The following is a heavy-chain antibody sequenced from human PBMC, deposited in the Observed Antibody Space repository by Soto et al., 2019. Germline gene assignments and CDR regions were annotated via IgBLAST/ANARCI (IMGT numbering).Heavy chain of an antibody. CDR1: GDSVSTNIAA. CDR2: TLYRSSKWYN. Sequence: QTLSLTCAISGDSVSTNIAAWSCIRQSPSRGLEWLGRTLYRSSKWYNEYAVSVKSRMTINPDTSKNQFSLQLNSVTPEDTAVYYCARDAAPTLNYPHGMDVWGQGTAATVS. CDR3: ARDAAPTLNYPHGMDV. J-gene: IGHJ6*02. D-gene: IGHD1-7*01. V-gene: IGHV6-1*01.